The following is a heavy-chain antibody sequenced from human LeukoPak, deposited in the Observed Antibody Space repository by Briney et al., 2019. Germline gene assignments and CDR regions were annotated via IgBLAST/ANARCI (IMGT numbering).Heavy chain of an antibody. CDR3: ASPLAATDAFDI. Sequence: GASVKVSCKASGGTFNSYGISWVRQAPGQGLEWMGWISAYNGNTNYAQKLQGRVTMTTDTSTSTAYMELRSLRSDDTAVYYCASPLAATDAFDIWGQGTMVTVSS. CDR1: GGTFNSYG. J-gene: IGHJ3*02. V-gene: IGHV1-18*01. CDR2: ISAYNGNT. D-gene: IGHD6-19*01.